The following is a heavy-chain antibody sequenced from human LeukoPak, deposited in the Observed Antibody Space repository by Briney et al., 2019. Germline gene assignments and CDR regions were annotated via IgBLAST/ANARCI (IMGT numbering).Heavy chain of an antibody. CDR1: GYTFTSYG. CDR3: ARDHNGGNFRSKWFDP. V-gene: IGHV1-18*01. J-gene: IGHJ5*02. D-gene: IGHD4-23*01. CDR2: ISAYNGNT. Sequence: RASVKVSCKASGYTFTSYGISWVRQAPEQGLEWMGWISAYNGNTNYAQKLQGRVTMTTDTSTSTAYMELRSLRSEDTAVYYCARDHNGGNFRSKWFDPWGQGTLVTVSS.